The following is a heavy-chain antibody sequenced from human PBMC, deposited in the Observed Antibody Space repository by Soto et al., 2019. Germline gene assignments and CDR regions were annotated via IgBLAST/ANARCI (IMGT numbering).Heavy chain of an antibody. D-gene: IGHD3-22*01. J-gene: IGHJ6*02. Sequence: QVQLVQSGTEVKKPGASVKVSCKASGYTFTSYGISWVRQAPGQGLEWMGWISPYDDNTNYAQNLQGRVTMTTDTSTSTAYMELRSLRSDDTAVYYCARGGYSDSSGSRNYHYYGMDAWGQGTTVTVS. CDR3: ARGGYSDSSGSRNYHYYGMDA. V-gene: IGHV1-18*01. CDR1: GYTFTSYG. CDR2: ISPYDDNT.